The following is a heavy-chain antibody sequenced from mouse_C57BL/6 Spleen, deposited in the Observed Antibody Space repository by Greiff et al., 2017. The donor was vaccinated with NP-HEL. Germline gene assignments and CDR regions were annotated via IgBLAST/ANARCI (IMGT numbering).Heavy chain of an antibody. D-gene: IGHD4-1*01. J-gene: IGHJ1*03. V-gene: IGHV1-19*01. CDR1: GYTFTDYY. CDR2: INPYNGGT. CDR3: ATGYWYFDV. Sequence: EVQLQQSGPVLVKPGASVKMSCKASGYTFTDYYMNWVKQSHGKSLEWIGVINPYNGGTSYNQKFKGKATLTVDKSSSTAYMELNSLTSEDSAVYYCATGYWYFDVWGTGTTVTVSS.